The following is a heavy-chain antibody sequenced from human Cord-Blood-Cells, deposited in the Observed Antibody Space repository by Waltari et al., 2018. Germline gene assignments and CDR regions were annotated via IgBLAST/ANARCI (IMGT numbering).Heavy chain of an antibody. Sequence: QLQLQASGPGLVKPSETLSPTCTVSGGPISSSSYYWGWIRQPPGKGLEWIGSIYYSGSTYYNPSLKSRVTISVDTSKNQFSLKLSSVTAADTAVYYCARRSGYYTDYWGQGTLVTVSS. CDR3: ARRSGYYTDY. J-gene: IGHJ4*02. CDR1: GGPISSSSYY. D-gene: IGHD3-3*01. CDR2: IYYSGST. V-gene: IGHV4-39*01.